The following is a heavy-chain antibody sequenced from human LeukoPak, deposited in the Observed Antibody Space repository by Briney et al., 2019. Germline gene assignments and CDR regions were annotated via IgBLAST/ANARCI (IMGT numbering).Heavy chain of an antibody. Sequence: GGSLRLSCAASGFTFSSHGMSWVRQAPGKGLEWVSPISGSGSSTYYADSVKGRFTISRDNSKNTLYLLMNSLRAEDTAVYYCAKLITIFGVSINDYFDYWGQGTLVTVSS. CDR1: GFTFSSHG. CDR2: ISGSGSST. J-gene: IGHJ4*02. D-gene: IGHD3-3*01. CDR3: AKLITIFGVSINDYFDY. V-gene: IGHV3-23*01.